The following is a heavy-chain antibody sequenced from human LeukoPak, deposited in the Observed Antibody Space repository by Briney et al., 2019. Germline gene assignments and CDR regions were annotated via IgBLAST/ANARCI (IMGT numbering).Heavy chain of an antibody. V-gene: IGHV3-30*18. J-gene: IGHJ6*02. Sequence: GGSLRLSCAASGFTFSSYGMHWVRQAPGKGLEWVAVISYDGSNKYYADSVKGRFTISRDNSKNTLYLQMNSLRAEDTAVYYCAKVDLVVPAATSIYYYYYYGMDVWGQGTTVTVSS. CDR1: GFTFSSYG. D-gene: IGHD2-2*01. CDR2: ISYDGSNK. CDR3: AKVDLVVPAATSIYYYYYYGMDV.